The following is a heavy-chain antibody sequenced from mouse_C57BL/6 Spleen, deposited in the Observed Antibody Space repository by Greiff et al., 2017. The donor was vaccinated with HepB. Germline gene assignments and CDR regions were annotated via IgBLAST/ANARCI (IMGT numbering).Heavy chain of an antibody. V-gene: IGHV1-82*01. CDR3: ARSGGSWYFDV. CDR1: GYAFSSSW. J-gene: IGHJ1*03. Sequence: QVQLQQSGPELVKPGASVKISCKASGYAFSSSWMNWVKQRPGKGLEWIGRIYPGDGDTNYNGKFKGKATLTADKSSSTAYMQLSSLTSEDSAVYFCARSGGSWYFDVWGTGTTVTVSS. CDR2: IYPGDGDT. D-gene: IGHD3-1*01.